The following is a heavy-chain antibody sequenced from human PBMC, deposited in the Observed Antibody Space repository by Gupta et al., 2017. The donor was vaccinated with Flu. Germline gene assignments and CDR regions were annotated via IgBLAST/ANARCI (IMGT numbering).Heavy chain of an antibody. CDR1: GFTVSSNY. J-gene: IGHJ3*02. Sequence: EVQLVESGGGLVQPGGSLRLSCAASGFTVSSNYMSWVRQAPGKGLGWVSVIYSGGSTYYADSVKGRFTISRDNSKNTLYLQMNSLRAEDTAVYYCARPKVYYDSSGYPLLDAFDIWGQGTMVTVSS. V-gene: IGHV3-66*02. CDR2: IYSGGST. CDR3: ARPKVYYDSSGYPLLDAFDI. D-gene: IGHD3-22*01.